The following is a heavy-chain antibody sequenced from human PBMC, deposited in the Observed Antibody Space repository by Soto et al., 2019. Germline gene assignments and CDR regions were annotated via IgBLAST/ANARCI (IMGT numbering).Heavy chain of an antibody. D-gene: IGHD6-19*01. CDR2: IYYSGST. CDR1: GASISVYS. J-gene: IGHJ4*02. CDR3: ARSTDSSGWRFDS. V-gene: IGHV4-59*01. Sequence: PSETLSLTCTVSGASISVYSWSWIRQPPGKGLEWIGYIYYSGSTNYNPSLKSRVAISVDTSKNQFSLNLSSVTAADTAVYYCARSTDSSGWRFDSWAQGTQVTVSS.